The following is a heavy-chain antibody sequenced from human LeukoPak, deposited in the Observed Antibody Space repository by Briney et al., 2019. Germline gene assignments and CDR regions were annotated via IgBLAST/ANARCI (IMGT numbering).Heavy chain of an antibody. CDR3: ARFHYGYDAFDI. J-gene: IGHJ3*02. Sequence: GGSLRLSCAASGFTVSSNYMSWVRQAPGKGLEWVSVIYSGGSAYYADSVKGRFTISRDNSKNTLYLQMNSLRAEDTAVYYCARFHYGYDAFDIWGQGTMVTVSS. V-gene: IGHV3-53*01. CDR1: GFTVSSNY. D-gene: IGHD5-18*01. CDR2: IYSGGSA.